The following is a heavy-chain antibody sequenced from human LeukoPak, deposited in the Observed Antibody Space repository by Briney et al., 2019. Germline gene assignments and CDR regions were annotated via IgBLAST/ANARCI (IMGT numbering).Heavy chain of an antibody. CDR2: ISGSGSTI. V-gene: IGHV3-48*03. D-gene: IGHD6-19*01. J-gene: IGHJ4*02. CDR3: ARGPFSTGWYVD. Sequence: GGFLRLSCAASGFTFSNYEMNWVRQAPGKGLYWVSYISGSGSTIYYADSVKGRFTISRDNAKNSLFLQMDSLRVEDTAIYFCARGPFSTGWYVDWGQGTLVTVSS. CDR1: GFTFSNYE.